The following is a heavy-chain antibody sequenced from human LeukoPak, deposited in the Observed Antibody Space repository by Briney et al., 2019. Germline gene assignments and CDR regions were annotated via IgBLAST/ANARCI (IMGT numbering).Heavy chain of an antibody. D-gene: IGHD2-2*01. J-gene: IGHJ4*02. Sequence: GGSLRLSCAASGFTFSDYYMNWTRQAPGKGLEWVSDISSTSSYTNYADSVKGRFTISRDNAKNSLYLQLNSLRAEDTAVYYCARENGTSTTFHYWGQGTLVTVSS. CDR1: GFTFSDYY. CDR3: ARENGTSTTFHY. CDR2: ISSTSSYT. V-gene: IGHV3-11*05.